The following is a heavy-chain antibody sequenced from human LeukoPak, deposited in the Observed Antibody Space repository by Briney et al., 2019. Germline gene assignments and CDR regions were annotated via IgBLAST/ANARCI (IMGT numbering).Heavy chain of an antibody. V-gene: IGHV1-2*02. D-gene: IGHD4-17*01. CDR3: ARDDYGDLQYFEN. Sequence: ASVKVSCMSSVYTFTKYFLHWVGQAPGQGGEGVGWINLNGGGTIFAQKFQGRVTLTRDTSISTAYMEVSRLTSDYTAVYYCARDDYGDLQYFENWGQGTLVTVSS. CDR1: VYTFTKYF. J-gene: IGHJ4*02. CDR2: INLNGGGT.